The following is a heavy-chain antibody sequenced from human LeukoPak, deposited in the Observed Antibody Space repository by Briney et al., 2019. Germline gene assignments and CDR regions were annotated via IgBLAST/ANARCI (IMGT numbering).Heavy chain of an antibody. Sequence: ASVKVSCKASGYTFTGYYIHWVRQAPGQGLEWMGWINPNSGGTDYAQKFQGRVTMTRDTSISTGYMDLTRLTSDDTAVYYCALGEYCSGDSCCTYYFHYWGQGTLVTVSS. J-gene: IGHJ4*02. D-gene: IGHD2-15*01. CDR1: GYTFTGYY. CDR3: ALGEYCSGDSCCTYYFHY. CDR2: INPNSGGT. V-gene: IGHV1-2*02.